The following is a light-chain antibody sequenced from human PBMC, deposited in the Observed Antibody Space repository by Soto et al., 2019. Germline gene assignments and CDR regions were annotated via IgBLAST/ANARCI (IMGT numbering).Light chain of an antibody. CDR3: QQYYSTPPWT. CDR2: WSS. CDR1: QSVLYSSNNKNY. J-gene: IGKJ1*01. V-gene: IGKV4-1*01. Sequence: DIVMTQSPDSLAVSLGERATINCKSSQSVLYSSNNKNYLAWYQQKPGQPPKLLIYWSSTRESGVPDRFSGSGSGADCPLTIVSLQAEDVAVYYFQQYYSTPPWTFGQGTKVEIK.